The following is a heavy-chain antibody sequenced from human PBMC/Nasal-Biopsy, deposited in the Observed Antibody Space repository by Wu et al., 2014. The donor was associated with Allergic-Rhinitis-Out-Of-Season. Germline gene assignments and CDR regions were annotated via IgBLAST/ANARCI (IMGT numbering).Heavy chain of an antibody. V-gene: IGHV4-39*07. CDR3: ARHDISGDPFDS. CDR2: IYGSGFT. CDR1: GVSITTNENY. Sequence: TLSLTCTVSGVSITTNENYWAWIRQTPGKGLEWIGSIYGSGFTQYNPSLKSRVTISVDSSKNQFSLRLSSVTAADTAIYYCARHDISGDPFDSWGQGTLVTVSS. J-gene: IGHJ4*02. D-gene: IGHD3-10*01.